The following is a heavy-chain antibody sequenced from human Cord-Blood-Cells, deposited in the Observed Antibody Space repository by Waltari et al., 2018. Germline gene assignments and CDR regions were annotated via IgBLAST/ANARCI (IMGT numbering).Heavy chain of an antibody. CDR2: ISYDGSNK. D-gene: IGHD1-26*01. CDR1: GLTVSSYG. Sequence: QVQLVEAGGGVVQPGRSLRLSCAASGLTVSSYGMHWVRQAPGKGLEWVAVISYDGSNKYYADSVKGRFTISRDNSKNTLYLQMNSLRAEDTAVYYCAKDPGGSYYFDYWGQGTLVTVSS. CDR3: AKDPGGSYYFDY. J-gene: IGHJ4*02. V-gene: IGHV3-30*18.